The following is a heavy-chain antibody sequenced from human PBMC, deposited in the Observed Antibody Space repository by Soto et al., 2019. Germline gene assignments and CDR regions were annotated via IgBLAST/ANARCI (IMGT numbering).Heavy chain of an antibody. CDR3: ARKGPTVTTFAFDI. J-gene: IGHJ3*02. D-gene: IGHD4-17*01. CDR1: GYTFTSYD. CDR2: MNPNSGDT. V-gene: IGHV1-8*01. Sequence: QVQLVQSGAEVKKPGASVKVSCKASGYTFTSYDINWVRQATGQGLEWMGWMNPNSGDTGYAQKFQGIVTMPCNTSISTVYMELSSLRSEDTAVYYCARKGPTVTTFAFDIWGQGTMVTVSS.